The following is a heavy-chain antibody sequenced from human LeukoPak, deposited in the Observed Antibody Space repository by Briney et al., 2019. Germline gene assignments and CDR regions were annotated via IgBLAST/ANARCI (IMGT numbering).Heavy chain of an antibody. Sequence: GGSLRLSCAASGFTFSNYGMNWVRQAPGKGLEWVSYISKTSTDIYYADSVKGRFTISRDNAMNSLHLQMNSLRGEDTAVYYCATNPARAYFDNWGQGALVTVSS. CDR3: ATNPARAYFDN. CDR2: ISKTSTDI. J-gene: IGHJ4*02. V-gene: IGHV3-21*05. CDR1: GFTFSNYG.